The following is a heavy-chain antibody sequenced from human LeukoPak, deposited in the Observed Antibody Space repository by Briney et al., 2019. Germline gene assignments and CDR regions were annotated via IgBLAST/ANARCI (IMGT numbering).Heavy chain of an antibody. CDR2: ISSSSSYI. Sequence: PGGSLRLSCAASGFTFSSYAMSWVRQAPGKGLEWVSAISSSSSYIYYADSVKGRFTISRDNAKNSLYLQMNSLRAEDTAVYYCARLSEVDYWGQGTLVTVSS. V-gene: IGHV3-21*01. CDR3: ARLSEVDY. D-gene: IGHD4/OR15-4a*01. CDR1: GFTFSSYA. J-gene: IGHJ4*02.